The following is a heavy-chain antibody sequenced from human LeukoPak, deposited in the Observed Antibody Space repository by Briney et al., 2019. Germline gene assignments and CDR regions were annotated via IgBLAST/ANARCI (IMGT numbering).Heavy chain of an antibody. CDR3: ARAGPREPYIVVVPAAIRHWFDP. CDR1: GGSISSSSYY. D-gene: IGHD2-2*02. CDR2: IYYSGST. Sequence: PSETLSLTCTVSGGSISSSSYYWGWIRQPPGKGLEWIGSIYYSGSTYYNPSLKSRVTISVDTSKNQFSLKLGSVTAADTAVYYCARAGPREPYIVVVPAAIRHWFDPWGQGTLVTVSS. V-gene: IGHV4-39*01. J-gene: IGHJ5*02.